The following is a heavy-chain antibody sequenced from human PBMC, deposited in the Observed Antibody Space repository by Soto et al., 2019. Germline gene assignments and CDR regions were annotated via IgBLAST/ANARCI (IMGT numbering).Heavy chain of an antibody. CDR3: TRASAVAGGSSNSLPNDY. V-gene: IGHV1-2*02. J-gene: IGHJ4*02. Sequence: GPSVKVSCKASGYTFTDYYMHWVRQAPGQGLEWMGWINPSSGATSYAQNFQGRVTMTRDTSISTFYMELSRLSSDDTAIYHCTRASAVAGGSSNSLPNDYWGQGTLVTVSS. CDR1: GYTFTDYY. CDR2: INPSSGAT. D-gene: IGHD6-19*01.